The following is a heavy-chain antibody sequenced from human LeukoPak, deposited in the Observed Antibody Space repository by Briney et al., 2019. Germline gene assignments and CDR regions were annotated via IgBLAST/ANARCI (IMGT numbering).Heavy chain of an antibody. J-gene: IGHJ4*02. D-gene: IGHD3-9*01. CDR3: ARQLRYFGWLIDY. CDR2: NYPGDSDT. Sequence: GESLKISGKGSGYSFTSYWIGWVRQLPGKGVEWRGINYPGDSDTRYSPSFQGQVTISANKSITTAYLQWSSLKASDTAMYYCARQLRYFGWLIDYWGQGTLVTVSS. V-gene: IGHV5-51*01. CDR1: GYSFTSYW.